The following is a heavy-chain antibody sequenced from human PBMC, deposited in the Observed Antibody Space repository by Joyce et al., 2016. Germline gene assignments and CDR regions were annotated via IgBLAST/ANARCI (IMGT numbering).Heavy chain of an antibody. Sequence: QVRLVESGGEVVQPGKSLRLFCAASGLTFSDYAIHWVRQAPGKGLGWVAFISHDGTYKLYADSVRGRFTLSRDNSKNTLYLQLSRLTTEYTAIYYCAKDEMPLRNGGYDYFDYWGQGTLVTVSS. J-gene: IGHJ4*01. CDR1: GLTFSDYA. CDR2: ISHDGTYK. V-gene: IGHV3-30*18. CDR3: AKDEMPLRNGGYDYFDY. D-gene: IGHD5-12*01.